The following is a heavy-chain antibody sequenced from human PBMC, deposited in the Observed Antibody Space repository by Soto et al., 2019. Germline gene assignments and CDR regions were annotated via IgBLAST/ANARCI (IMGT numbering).Heavy chain of an antibody. D-gene: IGHD6-6*01. CDR1: GYTFTNYY. CDR3: ARTVIAARADFDF. Sequence: ASVKVSCKASGYTFTNYYINWVRQAPGQGLEWMGWISADTGDTNYAQKPQGRVTMATDTSTSTAYMELSSLRSDDTAVYYCARTVIAARADFDFWGQGTLVTVSS. V-gene: IGHV1-18*01. CDR2: ISADTGDT. J-gene: IGHJ4*02.